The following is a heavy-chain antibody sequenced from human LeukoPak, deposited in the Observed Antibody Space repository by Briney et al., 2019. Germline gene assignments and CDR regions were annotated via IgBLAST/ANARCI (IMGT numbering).Heavy chain of an antibody. CDR1: GYTFTSYA. V-gene: IGHV7-4-1*02. Sequence: ALMKVSCKASGYTFTSYAMNWVRQAPGQGLEWMGWINTNTGNPTYAQGLTGRFVFSLDTSVSTAYLQISSLKAEDTAVYYCARDENMNYYDSSGYENFDYWGQGTLVTVSS. CDR3: ARDENMNYYDSSGYENFDY. CDR2: INTNTGNP. D-gene: IGHD3-22*01. J-gene: IGHJ4*02.